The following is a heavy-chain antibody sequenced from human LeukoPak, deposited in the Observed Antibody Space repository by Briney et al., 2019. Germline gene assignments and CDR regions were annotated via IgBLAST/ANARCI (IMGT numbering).Heavy chain of an antibody. V-gene: IGHV3-30*03. CDR2: ISYDGSNK. CDR1: GFXFNTFG. Sequence: GGSLRLSCAASGFXFNTFGIHWVRQAPGKGLEWVAVISYDGSNKYSADSVKGRFTISRDNSKDTLYLQMNSLRAGDTAVYYCATDHGFHYGAYFDYWGQGTLVTVSS. CDR3: ATDHGFHYGAYFDY. J-gene: IGHJ4*02. D-gene: IGHD4-17*01.